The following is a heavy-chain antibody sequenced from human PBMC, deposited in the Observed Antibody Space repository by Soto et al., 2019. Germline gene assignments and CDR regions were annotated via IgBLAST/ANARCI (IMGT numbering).Heavy chain of an antibody. CDR2: ISAHNGNT. CDR3: ARGRYGDY. CDR1: GYTFTSYG. D-gene: IGHD1-1*01. J-gene: IGHJ4*02. V-gene: IGHV1-18*01. Sequence: QVNLVQSGAEVKKPGASVKVSCKASGYTFTSYGITWVRQAPGQGLEWMGWISAHNGNTDYAQKLQGRGIVTRDTSTSTAYMELRSLISDDTAVYNCARGRYGDYWGQGALVTVSS.